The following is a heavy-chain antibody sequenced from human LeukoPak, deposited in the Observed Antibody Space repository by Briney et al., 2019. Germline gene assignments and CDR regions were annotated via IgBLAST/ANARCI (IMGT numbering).Heavy chain of an antibody. CDR2: ISGIVVST. J-gene: IGHJ3*01. CDR3: AKQAMYDGSYVDALDL. Sequence: GGSLRHSCAASGFTFSSYGMNWVRQAPGKGLQWVSGISGIVVSTYYADSVKGRFTISRDDSKNTLDLQMDSLRVEDTAIYYCAKQAMYDGSYVDALDLWGQGTMVTVSS. V-gene: IGHV3-23*01. D-gene: IGHD3-16*01. CDR1: GFTFSSYG.